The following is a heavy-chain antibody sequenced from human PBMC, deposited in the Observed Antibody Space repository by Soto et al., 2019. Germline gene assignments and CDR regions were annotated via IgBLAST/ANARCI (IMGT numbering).Heavy chain of an antibody. D-gene: IGHD1-26*01. CDR2: INPSGGSA. J-gene: IGHJ4*02. Sequence: AGVKVSCKASGYTFTSYLIHWVRQAPGQGLEWMGIINPSGGSANYAQKFQGRVTMTRDTSTSTVYMELSSLRSEDTAVYYCARVLGGATPFFVYWGQGTLVTVSS. CDR1: GYTFTSYL. V-gene: IGHV1-46*01. CDR3: ARVLGGATPFFVY.